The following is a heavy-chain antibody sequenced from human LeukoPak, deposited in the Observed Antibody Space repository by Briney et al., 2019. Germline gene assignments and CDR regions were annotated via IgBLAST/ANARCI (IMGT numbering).Heavy chain of an antibody. CDR2: INHSGST. CDR1: GGSISSYY. CDR3: ARIYDYVWGSYRREGQYGMDV. V-gene: IGHV4-34*01. D-gene: IGHD3-16*02. Sequence: PSETLSLTCTVSGGSISSYYWSWIRQPPGKGLEWIGEINHSGSTNYNPSLKSRVTISVDTSKNQFSLKLSSVTAADTAVYYCARIYDYVWGSYRREGQYGMDVWGQGTTVTVSS. J-gene: IGHJ6*02.